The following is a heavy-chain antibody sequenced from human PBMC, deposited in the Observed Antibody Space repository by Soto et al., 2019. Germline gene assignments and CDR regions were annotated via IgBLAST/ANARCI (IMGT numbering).Heavy chain of an antibody. Sequence: ASVKVSCKASGYTFTGYYMHWVRQAPGQGLEWMGWINPNSGGTNYAQRFQGWVTMTRDTSISTAYMELSRLRSDDTAVYYCARDRTVTTSFYYYGMDVWGQGTTVTVSS. V-gene: IGHV1-2*04. D-gene: IGHD4-17*01. CDR1: GYTFTGYY. CDR2: INPNSGGT. CDR3: ARDRTVTTSFYYYGMDV. J-gene: IGHJ6*02.